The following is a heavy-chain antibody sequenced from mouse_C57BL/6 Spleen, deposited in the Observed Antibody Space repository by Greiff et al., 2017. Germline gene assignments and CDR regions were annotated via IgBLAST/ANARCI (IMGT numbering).Heavy chain of an antibody. CDR2: ILPGSGST. CDR1: GYTFTGYW. Sequence: QVQLKESGAELMKPGASVKLSCKATGYTFTGYWIEWVKQRPGHGLEWIGEILPGSGSTNYNEKFKGKATFTADTSSNTAYMQLSSLTTEDSAIYYCARGWDGRAMDYWGQGTSVTVSS. D-gene: IGHD2-3*01. J-gene: IGHJ4*01. V-gene: IGHV1-9*01. CDR3: ARGWDGRAMDY.